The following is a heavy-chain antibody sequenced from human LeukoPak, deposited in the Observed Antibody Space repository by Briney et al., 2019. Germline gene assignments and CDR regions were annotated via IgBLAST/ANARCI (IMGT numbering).Heavy chain of an antibody. CDR2: ISGSGFTT. V-gene: IGHV3-11*01. D-gene: IGHD3-10*01. CDR1: GFTFKEYY. Sequence: GGSLRLSCVASGFTFKEYYKGWIRQAPGKGLEGISYISGSGFTTYYADSVKGRFTISRDNAKNSLYLQMSSLRPEDTGIYYCARDAPSKTMVRRFDYWGQGPWPPSPQ. J-gene: IGHJ4*02. CDR3: ARDAPSKTMVRRFDY.